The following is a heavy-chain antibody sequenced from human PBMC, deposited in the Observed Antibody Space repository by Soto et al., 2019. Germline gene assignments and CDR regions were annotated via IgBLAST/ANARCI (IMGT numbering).Heavy chain of an antibody. D-gene: IGHD1-7*01. CDR1: YGSISSYY. CDR2: MYWSGGT. Sequence: SETLSLTCTVSYGSISSYYWSWIRQPPGKGLEWIGNMYWSGGTNFNPPLKSRVAISVDTSNNYFSLKLSSVTAADTAVYYCARAGGELYFDYWGQGTMVTVSS. V-gene: IGHV4-59*01. CDR3: ARAGGELYFDY. J-gene: IGHJ4*02.